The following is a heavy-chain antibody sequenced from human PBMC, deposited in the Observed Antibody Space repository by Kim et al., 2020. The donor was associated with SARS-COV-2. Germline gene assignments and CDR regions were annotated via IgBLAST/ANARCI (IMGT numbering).Heavy chain of an antibody. J-gene: IGHJ4*02. CDR1: GFTFSNAW. CDR3: TTEDPPFAYFDWLLPFY. V-gene: IGHV3-15*01. CDR2: IKSKTDGGTT. Sequence: GGSLRLSCAASGFTFSNAWMSWVRQAPGKGLEWVGRIKSKTDGGTTDYAAPVKGRFTISRDDSKNTLYLQMNSLKTEDTAVYYCTTEDPPFAYFDWLLPFYWGQGTLVTVSS. D-gene: IGHD3-9*01.